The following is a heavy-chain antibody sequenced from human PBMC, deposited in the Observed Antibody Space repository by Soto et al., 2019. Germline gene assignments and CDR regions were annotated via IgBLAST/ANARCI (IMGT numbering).Heavy chain of an antibody. CDR2: IKEDGSDR. CDR1: GFTFSHYW. J-gene: IGHJ4*02. CDR3: ARAGSENDY. Sequence: EVQLVESGGGLVQPGGSLRLSCADSGFTFSHYWMTWVRQAPGKGLEWVANIKEDGSDRNYVDSVKGRFTISRDNAKNSLYLQLNGLRAEDTAVYYCARAGSENDYWGQGTLVTVSS. V-gene: IGHV3-7*05. D-gene: IGHD3-10*01.